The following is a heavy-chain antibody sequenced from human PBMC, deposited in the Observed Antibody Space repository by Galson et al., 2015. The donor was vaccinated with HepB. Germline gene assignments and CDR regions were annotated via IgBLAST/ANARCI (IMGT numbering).Heavy chain of an antibody. CDR3: AREGIAAAANPVDY. CDR2: IIPIFATA. V-gene: IGHV1-69*13. CDR1: GGTFSNYA. J-gene: IGHJ4*02. Sequence: SVKVSCKAYGGTFSNYAISWVRQAPGQGPEWMGGIIPIFATANYAQRFRARLKITADESTRTVYMDLSNLRPEDTAVYYCAREGIAAAANPVDYWGQGTLVTVSS. D-gene: IGHD6-13*01.